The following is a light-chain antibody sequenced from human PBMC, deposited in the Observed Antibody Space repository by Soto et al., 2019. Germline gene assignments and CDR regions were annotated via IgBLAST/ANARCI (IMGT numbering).Light chain of an antibody. CDR2: KAS. Sequence: DIQMTQSPSTLSASVGDRVTITCRASQSISSSLAWYQQKPGKAPKLLIYKASSLESGVPSRFSGSGSGTEFPLTLRSVQPGDFASYYCQQYNSYWTFGQGTKVEIK. V-gene: IGKV1-5*03. J-gene: IGKJ1*01. CDR3: QQYNSYWT. CDR1: QSISSS.